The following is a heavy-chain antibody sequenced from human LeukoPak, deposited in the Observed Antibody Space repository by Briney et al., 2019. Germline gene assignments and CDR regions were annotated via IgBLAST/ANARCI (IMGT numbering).Heavy chain of an antibody. V-gene: IGHV3-23*01. CDR1: GFTFISYG. CDR3: AKVSESNYDILTGYYTPYYFDY. J-gene: IGHJ4*02. Sequence: GGSLRLSCAASGFTFISYGMTWVRQSPGKGLEWVSAISGSGGSAYYADSVKGRFTISRDNSKNTLYLQMNSLRAEDTAVYYCAKVSESNYDILTGYYTPYYFDYWGQGTLVTVSS. D-gene: IGHD3-9*01. CDR2: ISGSGGSA.